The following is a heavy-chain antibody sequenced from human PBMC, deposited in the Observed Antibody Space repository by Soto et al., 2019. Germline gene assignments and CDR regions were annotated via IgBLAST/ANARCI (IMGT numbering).Heavy chain of an antibody. CDR2: INYRGNT. V-gene: IGHV4-31*03. CDR3: AIEAVGVDGLFDY. CDR1: GGSTSSGDYY. J-gene: IGHJ4*02. D-gene: IGHD6-19*01. Sequence: QVRLQESGPGLVKPSQTLSLTCTVSGGSTSSGDYYWSWIRHHPGKGLEFLGYINYRGNTYYNPSLKGRVSISVDTSKNQFSLRLTSVTAADTAVYYCAIEAVGVDGLFDYWGQGALVTVSS.